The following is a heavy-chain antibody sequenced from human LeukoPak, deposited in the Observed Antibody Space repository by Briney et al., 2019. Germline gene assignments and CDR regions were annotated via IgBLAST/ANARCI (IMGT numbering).Heavy chain of an antibody. D-gene: IGHD3-10*01. CDR3: ARDPTTYGSGSYYYYFDY. J-gene: IGHJ4*02. V-gene: IGHV3-21*01. CDR1: GFTFSSYS. CDR2: ISSTSIYI. Sequence: GGSLRLSCADSGFTFSSYSMNWVRQAPGKGLEWVSSISSTSIYIYYADSVKGRFTISRDNAKNSQYLQMNSLRAEDTAVYYCARDPTTYGSGSYYYYFDYWGREPWSPSPQ.